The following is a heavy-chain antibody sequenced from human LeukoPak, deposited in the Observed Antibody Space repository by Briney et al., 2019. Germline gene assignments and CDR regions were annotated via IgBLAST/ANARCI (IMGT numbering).Heavy chain of an antibody. CDR1: GYTFTSYG. V-gene: IGHV1-18*01. D-gene: IGHD4-17*01. CDR2: ISAYNGNT. J-gene: IGHJ4*02. CDR3: ARGHDYGDYIPMKY. Sequence: ASVKVSCKASGYTFTSYGISWVRQAPGQGLEWMGWISAYNGNTNYAQKLQGRVTMTTDTSTSTAYMELRSLRSEDTAVYYCARGHDYGDYIPMKYWGQGTLVTVSS.